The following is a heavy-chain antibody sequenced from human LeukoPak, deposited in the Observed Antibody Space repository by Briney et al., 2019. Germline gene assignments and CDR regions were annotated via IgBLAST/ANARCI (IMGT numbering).Heavy chain of an antibody. D-gene: IGHD3-10*01. CDR2: IYYRSKWYR. J-gene: IGHJ5*02. CDR1: GDSVAGGSAG. Sequence: SQTLSLTCAISGDSVAGGSAGWNWIRQSPSRGLEWLGRIYYRSKWYRDYAISVKSRITINPDTSRNQFSLQLNSVTHDDTAVYYCTGGGLVRGSLHWFDPGAREPWSPSPQ. V-gene: IGHV6-1*01. CDR3: TGGGLVRGSLHWFDP.